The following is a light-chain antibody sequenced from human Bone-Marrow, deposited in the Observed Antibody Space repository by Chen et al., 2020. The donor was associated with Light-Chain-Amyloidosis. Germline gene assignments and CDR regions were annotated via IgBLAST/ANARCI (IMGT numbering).Light chain of an antibody. CDR2: GAS. Sequence: EIVMTQSPATLSVSPGERATLSCRASQSVGSNLAWYQQKPGQAPRLLIYGASTRATGIPARFSGSGSGTEFTLTISSLQSEDFAVFYCQQYNRWPLWTFGQGTKVEIK. CDR1: QSVGSN. J-gene: IGKJ1*01. CDR3: QQYNRWPLWT. V-gene: IGKV3-15*01.